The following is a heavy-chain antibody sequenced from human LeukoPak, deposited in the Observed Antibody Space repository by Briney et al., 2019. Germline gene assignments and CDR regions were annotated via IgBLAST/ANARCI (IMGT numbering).Heavy chain of an antibody. D-gene: IGHD5-18*01. CDR3: ASRNGGYSYGYADY. CDR2: ISSSGSTI. Sequence: GGSLRLSCAASGSTFSDYYMSWIRQPPGKGLEWVSYISSSGSTIYYADSVKGRFTISRDNAKNSLYLQMNSLRAEDTAVYYCASRNGGYSYGYADYWGQGTLVTVSS. V-gene: IGHV3-11*01. J-gene: IGHJ4*02. CDR1: GSTFSDYY.